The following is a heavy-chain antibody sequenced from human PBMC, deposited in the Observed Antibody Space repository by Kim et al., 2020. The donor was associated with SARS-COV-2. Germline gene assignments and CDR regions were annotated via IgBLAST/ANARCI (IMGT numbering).Heavy chain of an antibody. CDR1: GESFSDYY. V-gene: IGHV4-34*01. CDR3: AKLGGRRSY. Sequence: SETLSLTCIVYGESFSDYYWSWIRQPPGKGLEWIGDINHNGDTNHGPSLKSRVSMPVDKSKNQVSLNLTSVTAADTAVYYCAKLGGRRSYWGQGTLVTVSS. J-gene: IGHJ4*02. CDR2: INHNGDT. D-gene: IGHD7-27*01.